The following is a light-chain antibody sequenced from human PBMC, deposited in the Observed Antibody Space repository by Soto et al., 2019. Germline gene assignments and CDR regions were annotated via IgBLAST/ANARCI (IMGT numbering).Light chain of an antibody. V-gene: IGKV1-17*01. J-gene: IGKJ1*01. CDR2: VAS. CDR1: QAIRND. CDR3: LQYYSYPQT. Sequence: DVQMTQYPSSLSASVGDRVTITCWASQAIRNDLAWYQQKPGKAPERLIYVASSLQSGVPSRFSGSGSGTEFSLAITSLQPEDFATYYCLQYYSYPQTFGQGTKVDI.